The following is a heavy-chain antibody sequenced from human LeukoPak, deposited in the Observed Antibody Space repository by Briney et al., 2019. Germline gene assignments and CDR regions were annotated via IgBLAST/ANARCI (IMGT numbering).Heavy chain of an antibody. J-gene: IGHJ4*02. CDR3: ARESSSLTYPDFDY. V-gene: IGHV3-66*01. CDR1: ELTVSSNC. D-gene: IGHD6-13*01. Sequence: GGSLRLSCAASELTVSSNCMTWVRQAPGKGLEWVSFIYSDGSTYYADSVKGRFTISRDNAKNSLYLQMNSLRAEDTAVYYCARESSSLTYPDFDYWGLGTLVTVSS. CDR2: IYSDGST.